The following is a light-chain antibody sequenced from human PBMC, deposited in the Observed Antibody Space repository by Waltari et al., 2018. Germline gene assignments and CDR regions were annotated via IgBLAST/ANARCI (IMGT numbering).Light chain of an antibody. CDR2: EVS. V-gene: IGLV2-18*02. CDR1: SSDVGSSNR. Sequence: QSALTQPPSVSGSPGQSVTISCTGTSSDVGSSNRVSWYQQPPGTAPTLMIYEVSRRPPGVPDRFSGSTSGNTASLTISGLQAADEADYYCSSYTSSSTWVFGGGTKLTVL. CDR3: SSYTSSSTWV. J-gene: IGLJ3*02.